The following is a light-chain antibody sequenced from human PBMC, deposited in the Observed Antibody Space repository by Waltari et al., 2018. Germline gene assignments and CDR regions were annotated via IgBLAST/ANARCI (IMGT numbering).Light chain of an antibody. CDR3: MQAVQSPVT. Sequence: DIVMTQTPLSSPVTLGQPASISCRSSQRLVHSDGNTYLSWLHQRPGQPPRLLIYKISTRFSGVPDRFSGSGAGTDFTLKISRVEAEDVGVYYCMQAVQSPVTFGQGTKLEIK. CDR1: QRLVHSDGNTY. V-gene: IGKV2-24*01. CDR2: KIS. J-gene: IGKJ2*01.